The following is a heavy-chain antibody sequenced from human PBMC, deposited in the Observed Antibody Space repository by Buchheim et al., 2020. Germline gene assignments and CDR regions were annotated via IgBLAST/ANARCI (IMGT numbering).Heavy chain of an antibody. J-gene: IGHJ2*01. D-gene: IGHD6-6*01. V-gene: IGHV4-31*03. Sequence: QVQLQESGPGLVKPSQTLSLTCTVSNGSIRSDDFYWSWIRQHPGKGLEWIGYIYHSGTTYYNPSLRSRLDISMATSKNQFSLNLDSVTAADTAIYYCATRPSDLSYWYFDLWGRGTL. CDR3: ATRPSDLSYWYFDL. CDR2: IYHSGTT. CDR1: NGSIRSDDFY.